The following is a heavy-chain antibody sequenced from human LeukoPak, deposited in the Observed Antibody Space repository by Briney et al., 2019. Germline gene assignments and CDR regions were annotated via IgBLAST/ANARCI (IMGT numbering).Heavy chain of an antibody. D-gene: IGHD6-25*01. CDR1: GFTFSSYA. CDR3: AREAIAAAAGYFDY. CDR2: ISYDGSNK. V-gene: IGHV3-30-3*01. Sequence: GGSLRLSCAASGFTFSSYAMHWVRQAPGKGVEWVAVISYDGSNKYYADSVKGRFTISRDNSKNTLYLQMNSLRAEDTAVYYCAREAIAAAAGYFDYWGQGTLVTVSS. J-gene: IGHJ4*02.